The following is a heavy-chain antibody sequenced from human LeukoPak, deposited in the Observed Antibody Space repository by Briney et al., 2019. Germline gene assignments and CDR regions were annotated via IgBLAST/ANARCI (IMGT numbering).Heavy chain of an antibody. CDR3: ARRSWIQLGKTYYYYYMDV. V-gene: IGHV3-23*01. CDR2: IIGGGGST. J-gene: IGHJ6*03. Sequence: PGGSLRLSCAASGFPFSSHGMSWVRQAPGKGLEWVSGIIGGGGSTYYADSVKGRFTISRDNAKNSLYLQMNSLRAEDTAVYYCARRSWIQLGKTYYYYYMDVWGKGTTVTISS. CDR1: GFPFSSHG. D-gene: IGHD5-18*01.